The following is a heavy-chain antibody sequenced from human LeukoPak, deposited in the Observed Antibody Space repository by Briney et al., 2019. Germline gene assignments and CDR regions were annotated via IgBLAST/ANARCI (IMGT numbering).Heavy chain of an antibody. V-gene: IGHV3-33*01. CDR2: IWYDGSNK. J-gene: IGHJ6*02. D-gene: IGHD3-9*01. Sequence: GGSLRLSCAASGFTFSSYGMHWVRQAPGKGLEWVAVIWYDGSNKYYADSVKGRFTISRDNSKNTLYLQMNSLRAEDTAVYYCAGSLTGYYYYGMDVWGQGTTVTVSS. CDR1: GFTFSSYG. CDR3: AGSLTGYYYYGMDV.